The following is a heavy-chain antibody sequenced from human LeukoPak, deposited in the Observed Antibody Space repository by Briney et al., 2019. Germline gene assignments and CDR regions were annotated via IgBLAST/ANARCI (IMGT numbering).Heavy chain of an antibody. CDR2: MYYSERT. D-gene: IGHD3-10*01. V-gene: IGHV4-30-4*08. J-gene: IGHJ4*02. Sequence: SQTLSLTCTVSGVSISSSDYNWNWLRQPPGKGLEWIVYMYYSERTYYNPSLKRRATISVDTTKNQFSLKLSSVTAADTAFYYCNDSGSGSYGDFDYWGQETLVTVSS. CDR1: GVSISSSDYN. CDR3: NDSGSGSYGDFDY.